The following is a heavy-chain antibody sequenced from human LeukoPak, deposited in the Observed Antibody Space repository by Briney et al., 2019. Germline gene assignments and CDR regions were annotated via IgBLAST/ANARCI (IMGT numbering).Heavy chain of an antibody. CDR1: GGSISSGGYY. CDR3: ARDWVGDYVIDP. J-gene: IGHJ5*02. D-gene: IGHD4-17*01. Sequence: PSETLSLTCTVSGGSISSGGYYWSWIRQHPGKGLEWIGYIYYSGSTYYNPSLKSRVTISVDTSKNQFSLKLSSVTAADTAVYYCARDWVGDYVIDPWGQGTLVTVSS. V-gene: IGHV4-31*03. CDR2: IYYSGST.